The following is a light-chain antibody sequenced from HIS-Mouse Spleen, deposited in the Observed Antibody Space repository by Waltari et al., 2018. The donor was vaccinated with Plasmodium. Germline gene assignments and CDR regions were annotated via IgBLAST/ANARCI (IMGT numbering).Light chain of an antibody. Sequence: EIVMTQSPATLSVSPGERATPSCRASQSVSSNLAWYQQKPGQAPRLLIYGASTRATGIPARFSGSGSGTEFTRTISSLQSEDFASYYCQRYKNWPAWTFGQGTKVEIK. CDR2: GAS. CDR1: QSVSSN. J-gene: IGKJ1*01. V-gene: IGKV3-15*01. CDR3: QRYKNWPAWT.